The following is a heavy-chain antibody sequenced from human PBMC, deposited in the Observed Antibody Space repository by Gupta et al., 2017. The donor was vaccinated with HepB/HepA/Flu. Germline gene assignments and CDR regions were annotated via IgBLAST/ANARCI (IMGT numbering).Heavy chain of an antibody. J-gene: IGHJ4*02. V-gene: IGHV4-39*01. CDR1: GGCISSSSYY. CDR3: ARHRPKLGVVDY. Sequence: QLQLQESGPGLVKPSETLSLTCTVSGGCISSSSYYWAWIRQPPGKGLEWIGSIYYSGSTYYNPSLKSRVTISVDTSKNQFSLKLSSVTAADTAVYYCARHRPKLGVVDYWGQGTLVTVSS. D-gene: IGHD7-27*01. CDR2: IYYSGST.